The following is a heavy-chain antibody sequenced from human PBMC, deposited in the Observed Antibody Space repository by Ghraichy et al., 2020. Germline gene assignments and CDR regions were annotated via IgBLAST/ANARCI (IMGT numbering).Heavy chain of an antibody. CDR3: ARQMYSGSYYGMDV. D-gene: IGHD1-26*01. Sequence: ASVKVSCKASGYIFSSSGISWVRQAPGQGLEWMAWISIYTGNTKYAQNHQGRVTVTTATSTSTAYMELTSLRSNDTAVYYCARQMYSGSYYGMDVWGQGTTVTVSS. J-gene: IGHJ6*02. CDR1: GYIFSSSG. CDR2: ISIYTGNT. V-gene: IGHV1-18*01.